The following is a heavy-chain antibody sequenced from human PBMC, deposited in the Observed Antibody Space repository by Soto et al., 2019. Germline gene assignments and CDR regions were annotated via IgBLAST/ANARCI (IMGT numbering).Heavy chain of an antibody. V-gene: IGHV3-21*01. CDR3: ARGTHYYDSIGYSHFFDF. J-gene: IGHJ4*02. Sequence: GSLRLSCRASEVTFSDFALSWVRQAPGEGLEWVSSISSNGNYIYYADSVKGRFTISRDNADKSLYLQMNSLRGEDTAVYYCARGTHYYDSIGYSHFFDFWGQGTVVTVSS. D-gene: IGHD3-22*01. CDR1: EVTFSDFA. CDR2: ISSNGNYI.